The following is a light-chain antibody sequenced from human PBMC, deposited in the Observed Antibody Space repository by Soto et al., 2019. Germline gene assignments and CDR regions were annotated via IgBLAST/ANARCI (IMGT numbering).Light chain of an antibody. CDR1: QSVSSY. CDR3: HQYNSWPPGT. CDR2: AAS. Sequence: EIVLTQSPATLSLSPGERATLSCRASQSVSSYLAWYQQKPGQAPRLLIYAASSRAIGLPARFSGSGSGTEFTLTISSLQSEDFALYYCHQYNSWPPGTFGQGTKVDIK. V-gene: IGKV3-15*01. J-gene: IGKJ2*01.